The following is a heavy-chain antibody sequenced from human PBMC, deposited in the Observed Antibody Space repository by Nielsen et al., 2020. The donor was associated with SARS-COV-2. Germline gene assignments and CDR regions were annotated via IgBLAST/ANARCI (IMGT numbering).Heavy chain of an antibody. J-gene: IGHJ4*02. CDR2: INPSGGST. V-gene: IGHV1-46*01. CDR3: ARLAGWGY. D-gene: IGHD6-19*01. Sequence: WVRQAPGQGLEWMGIINPSGGSTSYAQKFQGRVTMTRDTSTSTVYMELSSLRSEGTAVYYCARLAGWGYWGQGTLVTVSS.